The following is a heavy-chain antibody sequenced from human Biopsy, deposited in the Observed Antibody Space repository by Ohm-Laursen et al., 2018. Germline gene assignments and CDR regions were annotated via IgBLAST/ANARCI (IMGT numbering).Heavy chain of an antibody. CDR2: INPNSGGT. Sequence: ASVKVSCKASGYTFTDSYMHWVRQAPGQGLEWMGWINPNSGGTNYAQKFQGRVTMTRDTSMSTAYMELNRLRSDDTAVCYCARGGLNYWYFDLWGRGTLVTVSS. J-gene: IGHJ2*01. CDR1: GYTFTDSY. CDR3: ARGGLNYWYFDL. D-gene: IGHD1-26*01. V-gene: IGHV1-2*02.